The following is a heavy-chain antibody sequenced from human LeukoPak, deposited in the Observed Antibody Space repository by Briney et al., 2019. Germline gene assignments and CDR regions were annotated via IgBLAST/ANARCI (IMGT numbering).Heavy chain of an antibody. CDR2: ISAYNGDT. CDR1: GYTFRNYG. D-gene: IGHD5-12*01. CDR3: ARDPTNTSGYYAYFDY. V-gene: IGHV1-18*01. Sequence: GASVTVSCKASGYTFRNYGITWVRQAPGQGLEWMGWISAYNGDTHYAQNLQGRVTMTTDTSTSTAYMELRSLRSDDPAVYYCARDPTNTSGYYAYFDYWGQGTLVTVSS. J-gene: IGHJ4*02.